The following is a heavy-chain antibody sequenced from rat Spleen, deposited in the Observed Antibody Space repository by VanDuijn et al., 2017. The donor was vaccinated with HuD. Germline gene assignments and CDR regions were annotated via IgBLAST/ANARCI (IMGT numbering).Heavy chain of an antibody. CDR3: ARHGASSTGSSFDY. V-gene: IGHV5S13*01. D-gene: IGHD5-1*01. Sequence: EVQLVESGGGLVQPGRSLKLSCAASGFTFSSFPMAWVRQAPKKGLEWVASISTGGGNTYYPDSVKGRFTISRNNAEDTVYLQMNSLRSEDTATYYCARHGASSTGSSFDYWGQGASVTVSS. J-gene: IGHJ4*01. CDR1: GFTFSSFP. CDR2: ISTGGGNT.